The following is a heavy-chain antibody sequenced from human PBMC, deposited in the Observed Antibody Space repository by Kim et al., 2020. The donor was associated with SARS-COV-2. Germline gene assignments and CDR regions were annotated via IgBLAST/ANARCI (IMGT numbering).Heavy chain of an antibody. Sequence: SETLSLTCTVSGGSVSSGSYYWSWIRQPPGKGLEWIGYIYYSGSTNYNPSLKSRVTISVDTSKNQFSLKLSSVTAADTAVYYCARERLGYCSGGSCHYGMDVWGQGTTVTVYS. CDR1: GGSVSSGSYY. CDR3: ARERLGYCSGGSCHYGMDV. V-gene: IGHV4-61*01. D-gene: IGHD2-15*01. CDR2: IYYSGST. J-gene: IGHJ6*02.